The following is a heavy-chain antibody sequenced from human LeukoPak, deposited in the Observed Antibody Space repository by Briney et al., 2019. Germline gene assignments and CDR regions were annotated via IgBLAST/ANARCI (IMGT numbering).Heavy chain of an antibody. V-gene: IGHV3-11*04. J-gene: IGHJ3*02. Sequence: GGSLRLSCAASGFTFSDHYMNWIRQAPGKGLEWLSYIGPNGNDINYADSVRGRFTISRDNAKNTLYLQMNSLRAEDTAVYYCAKDRTSSGYYPDFFDIWGQGTMVTVSS. CDR2: IGPNGNDI. D-gene: IGHD3-22*01. CDR3: AKDRTSSGYYPDFFDI. CDR1: GFTFSDHY.